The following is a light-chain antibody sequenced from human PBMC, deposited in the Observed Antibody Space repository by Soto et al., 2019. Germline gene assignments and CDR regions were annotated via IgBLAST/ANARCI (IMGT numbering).Light chain of an antibody. CDR1: QSLLYRSNNKNY. Sequence: DIVMTQSPDSLAVSLGERATTSCKSSQSLLYRSNNKNYLAWYQQKPGQPPRLLIYWASTRESGVPDRFSGSGSGADFSLSISSLQAEDVAVYFCQQYSLPPWTFGQGTKVDIK. V-gene: IGKV4-1*01. CDR3: QQYSLPPWT. J-gene: IGKJ1*01. CDR2: WAS.